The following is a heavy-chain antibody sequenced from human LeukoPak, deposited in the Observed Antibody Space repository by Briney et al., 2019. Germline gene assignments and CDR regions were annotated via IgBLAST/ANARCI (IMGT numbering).Heavy chain of an antibody. Sequence: SETPSLTCSVSGYAISSGYFWGWIRQPPGKGLEWIGTIYHSGSTNYNPSLKSRVTISVDTSKNQFSLKLSSVTAADTAVYYCARGNTMVRGVTAPDYYYMDVWGKGTTVTISS. CDR2: IYHSGST. D-gene: IGHD3-10*01. V-gene: IGHV4-38-2*02. CDR1: GYAISSGYF. J-gene: IGHJ6*03. CDR3: ARGNTMVRGVTAPDYYYMDV.